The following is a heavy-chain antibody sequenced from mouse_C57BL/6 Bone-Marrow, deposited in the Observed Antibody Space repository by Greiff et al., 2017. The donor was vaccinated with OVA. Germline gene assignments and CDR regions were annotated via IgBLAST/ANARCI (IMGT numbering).Heavy chain of an antibody. V-gene: IGHV1-50*01. Sequence: VQLQQPGAELVKPGASVKLSCKASGYTFTSYWMQWVKQRPRQGLEWIGEIDPSDSYTNYNQKFKGKATLTVDTSSSTAYMQLSSLTSEDSAVYYCARFSNYGYYAMDYWGQGTSVTVSS. D-gene: IGHD2-5*01. CDR1: GYTFTSYW. CDR2: IDPSDSYT. CDR3: ARFSNYGYYAMDY. J-gene: IGHJ4*01.